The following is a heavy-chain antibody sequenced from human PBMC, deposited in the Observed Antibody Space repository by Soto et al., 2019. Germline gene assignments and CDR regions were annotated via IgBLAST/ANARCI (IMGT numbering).Heavy chain of an antibody. CDR2: ISSSGDTI. D-gene: IGHD2-2*02. Sequence: ESGGGVVQPGGSLRLSCEASGFTFRNYEMNWVRQAPGKGLEWVSYISSSGDTIYNADSVKGRFTISRDNAKNSLYLQMNSLRAEDTAVYYCARWPEYCRSTSCYIVHWGQGTLVTVSS. CDR3: ARWPEYCRSTSCYIVH. V-gene: IGHV3-48*03. CDR1: GFTFRNYE. J-gene: IGHJ5*02.